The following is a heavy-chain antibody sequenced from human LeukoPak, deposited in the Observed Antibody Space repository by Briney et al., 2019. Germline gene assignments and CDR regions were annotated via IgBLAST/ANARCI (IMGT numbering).Heavy chain of an antibody. CDR2: IYSGGST. Sequence: PGGSLRLSCAASGFTVSSNYMSWVRQAPGKGLEWVSVIYSGGSTYYADSVKGRFTISRDNPKNTLYLQMNSLRAEDTAVYYCARMRPYYYYYGMDVWGQGTTVTVSS. J-gene: IGHJ6*02. CDR3: ARMRPYYYYYGMDV. V-gene: IGHV3-53*01. CDR1: GFTVSSNY.